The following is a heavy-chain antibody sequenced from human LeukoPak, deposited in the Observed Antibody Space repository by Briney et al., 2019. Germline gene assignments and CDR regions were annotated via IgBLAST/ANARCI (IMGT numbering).Heavy chain of an antibody. J-gene: IGHJ4*02. Sequence: GGSLRLSCAASGFTFSSYWMSWVRQAPGKGLEWVANIKQDGSEKYYVDSVKGRFTISRDNAKNSLYLQMNSLRAEDTAVYYCARGGPYSSSWLTYWGQGTLVTVSS. CDR1: GFTFSSYW. D-gene: IGHD6-13*01. CDR3: ARGGPYSSSWLTY. V-gene: IGHV3-7*01. CDR2: IKQDGSEK.